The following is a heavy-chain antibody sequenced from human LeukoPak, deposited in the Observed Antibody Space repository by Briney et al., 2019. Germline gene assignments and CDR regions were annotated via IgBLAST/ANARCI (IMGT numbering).Heavy chain of an antibody. CDR2: ISAYNGNT. V-gene: IGHV1-18*01. CDR3: ARETIYYYDSSGYSD. Sequence: ASVKVSCKASGYTFTSYGISWVRQAPGQGLEWMGWISAYNGNTNYAQELQGRVTMTTDTSTSTAYMELRSLRSDDTAVYYCARETIYYYDSSGYSDWGRGTLVTVSS. J-gene: IGHJ4*02. D-gene: IGHD3-22*01. CDR1: GYTFTSYG.